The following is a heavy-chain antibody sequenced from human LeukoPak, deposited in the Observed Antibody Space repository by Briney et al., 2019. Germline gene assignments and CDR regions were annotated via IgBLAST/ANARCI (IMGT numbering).Heavy chain of an antibody. J-gene: IGHJ4*02. Sequence: ASVTVSCKASGYTFTGYYMHWVRQAPGQGLEWMGWINPNSGGTNYAQKLRGRVTMTTDTSTSTAYMELRSLRSDDTAVYYCARPMSRWFGELTTPFDYWGQGTLVTVSS. CDR1: GYTFTGYY. CDR3: ARPMSRWFGELTTPFDY. D-gene: IGHD3-10*01. CDR2: INPNSGGT. V-gene: IGHV1-2*02.